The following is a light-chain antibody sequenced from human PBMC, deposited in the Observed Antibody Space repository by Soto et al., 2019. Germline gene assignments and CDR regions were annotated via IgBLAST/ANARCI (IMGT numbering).Light chain of an antibody. CDR1: QSVSSNK. Sequence: EIVLTQYPGTLSLSPGERATLSCRAIQSVSSNKLAWYQQKPGQAPRLLIYGASGRATGIPDRFSGSGSGTDFTLTISSLQSEDFAVYYCQQYGNSIPITFGQGTRLEIK. V-gene: IGKV3-20*01. CDR3: QQYGNSIPIT. CDR2: GAS. J-gene: IGKJ5*01.